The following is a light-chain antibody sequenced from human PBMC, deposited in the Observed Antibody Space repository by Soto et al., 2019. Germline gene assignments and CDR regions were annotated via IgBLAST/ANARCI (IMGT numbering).Light chain of an antibody. CDR1: QDIGTK. J-gene: IGKJ1*01. V-gene: IGKV3-11*01. CDR2: DVS. Sequence: EIVMTQSPAILSVSPGERGTLSCRASQDIGTKLAWYQQKPGQAPSLLMYDVSTRASAAPARLSGSGSGSDFTLTISSLEPEDFAVYYCQQRSNWPRTFGQGTKVDIK. CDR3: QQRSNWPRT.